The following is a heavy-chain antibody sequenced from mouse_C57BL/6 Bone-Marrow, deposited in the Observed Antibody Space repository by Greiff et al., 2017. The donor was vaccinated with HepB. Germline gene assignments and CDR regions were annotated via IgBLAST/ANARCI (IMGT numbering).Heavy chain of an antibody. CDR1: GFSLTSYG. J-gene: IGHJ1*03. V-gene: IGHV2-3*01. Sequence: VKLVESGPGLVAPSQSLSITCTVSGFSLTSYGVSWVRQPPGKGLEWLGVIWGDGSTNDHSALISRLSISKDHSKSQVFLKLNSLRTDDTAPYYCAKPEDWYFDGWGTGTTVTVSS. CDR2: IWGDGST. CDR3: AKPEDWYFDG.